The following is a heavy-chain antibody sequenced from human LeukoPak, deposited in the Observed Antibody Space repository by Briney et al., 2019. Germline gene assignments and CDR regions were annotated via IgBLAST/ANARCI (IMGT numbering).Heavy chain of an antibody. D-gene: IGHD2-15*01. CDR1: GGTFSSCA. V-gene: IGHV1-69*05. J-gene: IGHJ4*02. CDR2: IIPIFGTA. CDR3: ARDLNGGTYFDY. Sequence: ASVKVSCKXSGGTFSSCAISWVRQAPGQGLEWMGRIIPIFGTANYAQKFQGRVTITTDESTSTAYMELSSLRSEDTAVYYCARDLNGGTYFDYWGQGTLVTVSS.